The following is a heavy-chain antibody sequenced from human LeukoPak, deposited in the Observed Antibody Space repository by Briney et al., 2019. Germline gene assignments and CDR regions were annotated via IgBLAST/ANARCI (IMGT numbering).Heavy chain of an antibody. CDR2: IRFTGSYI. J-gene: IGHJ4*02. CDR3: ARENDQGFDY. V-gene: IGHV3-21*01. CDR1: GFTFSHYS. D-gene: IGHD3-16*01. Sequence: GGSLRLSCVASGFTFSHYSMNWVRQAPGKGLEWVSSIRFTGSYIYYADSVTGRFIISRDNAKNSLYLQMNSLRAEDTAVYYCARENDQGFDYWGQGTLVTVSS.